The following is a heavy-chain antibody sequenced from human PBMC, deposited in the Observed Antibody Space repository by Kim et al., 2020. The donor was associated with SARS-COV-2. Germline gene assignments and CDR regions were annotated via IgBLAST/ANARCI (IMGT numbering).Heavy chain of an antibody. V-gene: IGHV3-30*07. Sequence: VKGRFTISRDNSKNTLYLTMNSLRAEDTAVYYCARNNPDIAVAGTGTPGDYRGQGTLVTVSS. CDR3: ARNNPDIAVAGTGTPGDY. J-gene: IGHJ4*02. D-gene: IGHD6-19*01.